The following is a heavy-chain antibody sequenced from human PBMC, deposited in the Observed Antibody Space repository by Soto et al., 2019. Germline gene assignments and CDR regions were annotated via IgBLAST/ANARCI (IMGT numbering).Heavy chain of an antibody. Sequence: GGSLRLSCAPSGFTVSSHYMSWVRQAPGKGLEWVAVMSFDGSIKYYADSVKGRFTISRDNSKNTLYLQMNSLKAEDTAVYYCATIAVPPAFDIWGQGTMVTVSS. CDR3: ATIAVPPAFDI. CDR2: MSFDGSIK. D-gene: IGHD6-19*01. CDR1: GFTVSSHY. V-gene: IGHV3-30*03. J-gene: IGHJ3*02.